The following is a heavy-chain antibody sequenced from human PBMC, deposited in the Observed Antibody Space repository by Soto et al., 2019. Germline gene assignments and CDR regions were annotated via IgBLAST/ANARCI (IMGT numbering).Heavy chain of an antibody. CDR1: GDTFTSYA. CDR3: ARGGIEYDSSGYDPFQH. CDR2: ISADNGNT. D-gene: IGHD3-22*01. V-gene: IGHV1-18*01. Sequence: SVKVSCKEPGDTFTSYARRWVRQAPGQMLEWMGWISADNGNTHYTQKFQGRVTMTTDTSTSTAYMELRSLRSDDTAVYYCARGGIEYDSSGYDPFQHWGQGTLVTVSS. J-gene: IGHJ1*01.